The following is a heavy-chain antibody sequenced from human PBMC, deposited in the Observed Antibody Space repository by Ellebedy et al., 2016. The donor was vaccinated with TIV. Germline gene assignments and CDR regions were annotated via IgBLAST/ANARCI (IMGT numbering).Heavy chain of an antibody. CDR1: GFTFSSYG. CDR3: ARAYGDYFPLNY. CDR2: ISYDGSNK. V-gene: IGHV3-30*03. Sequence: GGSLRLSXAASGFTFSSYGMHWVRQAPGKGLEWVAVISYDGSNKYYADSVKGRFTISRDNSKNTLYLQMNSLRAEDTAVYYCARAYGDYFPLNYWGQGTLVTVSS. J-gene: IGHJ4*02. D-gene: IGHD4-17*01.